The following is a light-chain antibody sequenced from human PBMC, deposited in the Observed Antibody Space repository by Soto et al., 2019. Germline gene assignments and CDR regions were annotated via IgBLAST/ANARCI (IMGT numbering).Light chain of an antibody. CDR1: QGINNY. J-gene: IGKJ2*01. Sequence: IQLTQSPSSLSASVGDRVTITCRASQGINNYLNWYQLKPGKAPKLLIYAASTLQTGVPSRFTGSGSGTDFTLTIISLQPEDYATYFCQQSYSMPYAFGPGTKVEIK. V-gene: IGKV1-39*01. CDR2: AAS. CDR3: QQSYSMPYA.